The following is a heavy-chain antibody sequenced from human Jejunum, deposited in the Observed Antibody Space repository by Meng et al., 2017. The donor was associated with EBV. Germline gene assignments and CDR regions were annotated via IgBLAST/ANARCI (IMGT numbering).Heavy chain of an antibody. D-gene: IGHD4-17*01. Sequence: QGWGPGVGRPSESRSLTCTCSGGAINTNRYNWGWSRQPTGKGLEWIGTVCRSGSNYNPSLKSRVTISVDTSKNQFSLKVNSVTAADTAVYYCVMGPDYAKSGYWGQGILVTVSS. CDR2: VCRSGS. V-gene: IGHV4-39*01. CDR1: GGAINTNRYN. CDR3: VMGPDYAKSGY. J-gene: IGHJ4*02.